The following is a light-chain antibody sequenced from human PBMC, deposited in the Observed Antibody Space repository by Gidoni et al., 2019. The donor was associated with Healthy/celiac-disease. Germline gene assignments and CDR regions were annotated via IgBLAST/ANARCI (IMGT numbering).Light chain of an antibody. CDR3: QQLNSYPSCS. J-gene: IGKJ2*04. Sequence: DIQLTQSPSFLSASVGDRVTITCRASQGISSYLAWYQQKPGKAPKLLIYAASTLQSGVPSRFSGSGSGTEFTLTISSLQPEDFATDYCQQLNSYPSCSFGQGTKLEIK. V-gene: IGKV1-9*01. CDR2: AAS. CDR1: QGISSY.